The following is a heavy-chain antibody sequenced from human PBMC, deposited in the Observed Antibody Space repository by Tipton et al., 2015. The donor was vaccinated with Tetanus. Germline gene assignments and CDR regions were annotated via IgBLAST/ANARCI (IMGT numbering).Heavy chain of an antibody. Sequence: SLRLSCAASGFSLSNYGMHWVRQVPGRRLEWVAGIWYDGSNENYAGSVKGRFTIFRDNAKTSVFLQMDSLRAEDTAVYYCVRTGYLSDTRGSSLLAKNGLDLWGQGTLVTVSS. V-gene: IGHV3-33*01. D-gene: IGHD2-8*02. CDR1: GFSLSNYG. J-gene: IGHJ5*02. CDR3: VRTGYLSDTRGSSLLAKNGLDL. CDR2: IWYDGSNE.